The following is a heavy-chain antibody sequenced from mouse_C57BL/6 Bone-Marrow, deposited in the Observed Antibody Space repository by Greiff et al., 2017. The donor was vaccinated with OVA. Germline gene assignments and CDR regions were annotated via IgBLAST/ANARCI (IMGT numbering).Heavy chain of an antibody. V-gene: IGHV1-42*01. CDR1: GYSFTGYY. CDR3: ARSFTTVVVPYAMDY. Sequence: VQLQQSGPELVKPGASVKISCKASGYSFTGYYMNWVKQSPEKSLEWIGEINPSTGGTTYNQKFKVKATLTVDKSSSTAYMQLKSLTSEDSAVYYCARSFTTVVVPYAMDYWGQGTSVTVSS. D-gene: IGHD1-1*01. CDR2: INPSTGGT. J-gene: IGHJ4*01.